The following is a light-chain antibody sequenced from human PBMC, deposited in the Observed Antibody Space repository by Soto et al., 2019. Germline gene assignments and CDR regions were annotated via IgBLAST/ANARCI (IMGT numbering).Light chain of an antibody. V-gene: IGKV3-11*01. CDR2: HTS. J-gene: IGKJ3*01. CDR3: QQRSTWPVT. CDR1: QSVSRY. Sequence: EIVLTQSPATLSLSPGERATLSCRASQSVSRYLAWFQQRPGRAPRLLIYHTSNRATGIPARFSGSGSGTDFTLTISSLEPEDFALYYCQQRSTWPVTFGPGTKVEI.